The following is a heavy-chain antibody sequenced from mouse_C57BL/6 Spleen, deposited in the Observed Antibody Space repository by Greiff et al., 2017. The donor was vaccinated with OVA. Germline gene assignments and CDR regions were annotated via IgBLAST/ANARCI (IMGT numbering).Heavy chain of an antibody. CDR2: IYPRSGNT. D-gene: IGHD1-1*01. J-gene: IGHJ2*01. CDR3: ARSELTITTVGEDD. V-gene: IGHV1-81*01. Sequence: VQLQQSGAELARPGASVKLSCKASGYTFTSYGISWVKQRTGQGLEWIGEIYPRSGNTYYNEKFKGKATLTADKSSSTAYMELRSLTSEDSAVYLGARSELTITTVGEDDWGKGTTLTVSS. CDR1: GYTFTSYG.